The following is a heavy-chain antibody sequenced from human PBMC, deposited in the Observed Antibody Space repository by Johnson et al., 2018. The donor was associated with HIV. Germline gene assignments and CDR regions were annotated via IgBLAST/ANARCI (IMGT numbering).Heavy chain of an antibody. CDR2: IWCDGSNK. V-gene: IGHV3-30*02. CDR1: GFTFSRCG. Sequence: QVQLVESGGGLVQPGGSLRLSCAASGFTFSRCGMHWVRQAPGKGLEWVAFIWCDGSNKSYAGSVKGRFTISRDNPKNTVYLHMNNLRAEDTAVYYCARDLAYNSRWTGAFDIWGQGTMVSVSS. D-gene: IGHD6-13*01. J-gene: IGHJ3*02. CDR3: ARDLAYNSRWTGAFDI.